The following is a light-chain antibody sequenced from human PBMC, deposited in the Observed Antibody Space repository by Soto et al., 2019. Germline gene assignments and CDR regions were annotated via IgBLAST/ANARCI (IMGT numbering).Light chain of an antibody. Sequence: DIQMTQSPSSLSASVGDRVTITCRASQSISSYLNWYQQKPGKAPKLLIYAASSLQSGVPSRFRGSGSGTDFTLTISSLQPDDFETYYCQQRYSTPLTFGPGTKVDIK. V-gene: IGKV1-39*01. J-gene: IGKJ3*01. CDR3: QQRYSTPLT. CDR1: QSISSY. CDR2: AAS.